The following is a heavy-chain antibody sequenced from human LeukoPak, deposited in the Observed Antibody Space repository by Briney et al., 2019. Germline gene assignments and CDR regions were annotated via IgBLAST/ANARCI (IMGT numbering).Heavy chain of an antibody. V-gene: IGHV4-34*01. CDR2: INHSGST. D-gene: IGHD6-13*01. CDR1: GGSFSGYY. Sequence: PSETLSLTCAVYGGSFSGYYWSWLRQPPGKGLEWIGEINHSGSTNYNPSLKSRVTISVDTSKNQFSLKLSSVTAADTAVYYCARVSDPAAGFSSTDGFDYWGQGTLVTVSS. CDR3: ARVSDPAAGFSSTDGFDY. J-gene: IGHJ4*02.